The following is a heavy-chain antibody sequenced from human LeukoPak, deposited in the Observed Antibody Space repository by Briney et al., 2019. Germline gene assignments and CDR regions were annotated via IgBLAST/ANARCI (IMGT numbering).Heavy chain of an antibody. CDR2: ISSSSSTI. CDR1: GFTFSSYS. Sequence: AGSLRLSCAASGFTFSSYSMNWVRQAPGKGLEWVSYISSSSSTIYYADSVKGRFTISRDNAKNSLYLQMNSLRDEDTAVYYCASGYYYDSSGYPYGDYWGKGTLVTVSS. V-gene: IGHV3-48*02. J-gene: IGHJ4*02. CDR3: ASGYYYDSSGYPYGDY. D-gene: IGHD3-22*01.